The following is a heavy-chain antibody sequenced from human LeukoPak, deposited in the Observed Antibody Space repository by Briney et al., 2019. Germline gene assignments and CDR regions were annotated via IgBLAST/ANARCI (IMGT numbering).Heavy chain of an antibody. CDR2: INSDGSST. J-gene: IGHJ4*02. Sequence: GGSLRLSCAASGFTFSSYWMHWVRQALGKGLVWVSRINSDGSSTSYADSVKGRFTISRDNAKNTLYLQMNSLRAEDTAVYYCATKYYYDSSGYFDYWGQGTLVTVSS. D-gene: IGHD3-22*01. V-gene: IGHV3-74*01. CDR3: ATKYYYDSSGYFDY. CDR1: GFTFSSYW.